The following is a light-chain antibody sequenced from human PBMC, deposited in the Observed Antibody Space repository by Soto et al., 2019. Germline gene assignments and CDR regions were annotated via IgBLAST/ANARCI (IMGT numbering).Light chain of an antibody. CDR1: QSSSNN. CDR3: QQRSTT. CDR2: DAS. V-gene: IGKV3-11*01. J-gene: IGKJ5*01. Sequence: EIVMTQSPATLSVSPGERATLSCRASQSSSNNFAWFQQKPGQAPRLLIYDASNRATGMPARVSGSGSGTDFTLTISSLEPEDFAVYYCQQRSTTFGQGTRREIK.